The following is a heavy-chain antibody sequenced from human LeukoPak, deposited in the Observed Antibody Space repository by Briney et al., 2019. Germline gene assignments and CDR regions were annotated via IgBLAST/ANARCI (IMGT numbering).Heavy chain of an antibody. J-gene: IGHJ4*02. CDR2: ISSSSSYI. CDR3: ARGGSYYDRSGLNYFDS. V-gene: IGHV3-21*04. D-gene: IGHD3-22*01. Sequence: GGSLRLSCAASGFTFSSYSMNWVRQAPGRGLEWVSSISSSSSYIYYADSVKGRFTISRDNAKNSLYLQMNSLRAEDTAVYYCARGGSYYDRSGLNYFDSWGQGAVVIVSS. CDR1: GFTFSSYS.